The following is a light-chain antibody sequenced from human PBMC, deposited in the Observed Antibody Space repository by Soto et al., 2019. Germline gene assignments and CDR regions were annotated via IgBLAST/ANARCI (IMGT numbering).Light chain of an antibody. CDR3: SSRTTSNPYV. Sequence: QSVLTQPASVSGSPGQSITIFCTGTSSDIGAYNSVSWYQQHPGKAPKLMIYEVSNRPSGVSNRFSASKSGNTASLTISGLQAEDEADYYCSSRTTSNPYVFGTGTKLTVL. J-gene: IGLJ1*01. CDR1: SSDIGAYNS. V-gene: IGLV2-14*01. CDR2: EVS.